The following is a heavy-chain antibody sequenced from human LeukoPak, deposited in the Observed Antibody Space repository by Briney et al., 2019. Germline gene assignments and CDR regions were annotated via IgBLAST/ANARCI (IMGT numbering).Heavy chain of an antibody. D-gene: IGHD2-2*01. CDR2: IKSKTDGGTT. CDR3: TTDYPYYCSSTSCYASEYFQH. V-gene: IGHV3-15*01. J-gene: IGHJ1*01. CDR1: GFTFSSYW. Sequence: GGSLRLSCVGSGFTFSSYWMTWVRQAPGKGLEWVGRIKSKTDGGTTDYAAPVKGRFTISRDDSKNTLYLQMNSLRTEDTAVYYCTTDYPYYCSSTSCYASEYFQHWGQGTLVTVSS.